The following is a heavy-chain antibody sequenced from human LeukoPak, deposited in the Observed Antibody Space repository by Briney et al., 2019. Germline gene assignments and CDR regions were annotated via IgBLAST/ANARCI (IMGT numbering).Heavy chain of an antibody. V-gene: IGHV3-30-3*01. CDR2: ISYDGSNK. CDR1: GFTFSSYA. D-gene: IGHD3-9*01. Sequence: GGSLRLSCAASGFTFSSYAMHWVRQAPGKGLEWVAVISYDGSNKYYADSVKGRFTISRDNSKNTLYLQMNSLRAEDTAVYYCARGFYDILTGYIDYWGQGTLVTVSS. J-gene: IGHJ4*02. CDR3: ARGFYDILTGYIDY.